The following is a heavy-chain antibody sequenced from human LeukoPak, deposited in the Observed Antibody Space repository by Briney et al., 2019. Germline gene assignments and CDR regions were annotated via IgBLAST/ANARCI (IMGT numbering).Heavy chain of an antibody. CDR3: ARGGFTAMVP. Sequence: SETLSLTCTVSGGSISSSSYYWGWIRQPPGKVLEWIGSIYYSGSTYYNPSLKSRVTISVDTSKNQFSLKLSSVTAADTAVYYCARGGFTAMVPWGQGTLVTVSS. D-gene: IGHD5-18*01. V-gene: IGHV4-39*07. CDR1: GGSISSSSYY. CDR2: IYYSGST. J-gene: IGHJ5*02.